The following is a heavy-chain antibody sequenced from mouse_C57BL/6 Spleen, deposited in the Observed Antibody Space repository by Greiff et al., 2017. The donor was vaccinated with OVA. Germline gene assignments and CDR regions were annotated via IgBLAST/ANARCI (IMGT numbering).Heavy chain of an antibody. CDR2: IDPSDSYT. CDR1: GYTFTSYW. V-gene: IGHV1-50*01. J-gene: IGHJ1*03. Sequence: QVQLKQPGAELVKPGASVKLSCKASGYTFTSYWMQWVKQRPGQGLEWIGEIDPSDSYTNYNQKFKGKATLTVDTSSSTAYMQLSSLTSEDSAVYYCARRSYGSSYVWYFDVWGTGTTVTVSS. CDR3: ARRSYGSSYVWYFDV. D-gene: IGHD1-1*01.